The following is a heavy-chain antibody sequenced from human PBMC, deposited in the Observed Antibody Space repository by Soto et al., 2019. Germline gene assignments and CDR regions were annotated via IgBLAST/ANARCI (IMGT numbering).Heavy chain of an antibody. D-gene: IGHD3-10*01. CDR1: GFTFSSYG. V-gene: IGHV3-30*18. CDR3: AKDPTYYGSGSYYIGNDY. J-gene: IGHJ4*02. CDR2: ISYDGSNK. Sequence: GGSLRLSCAASGFTFSSYGMHWVRQAPGKGLEWVAVISYDGSNKYYADSVKGRFTISRDNSKNTLYLQMNSLRAEDTAVYYCAKDPTYYGSGSYYIGNDYWGQGTLVTVSS.